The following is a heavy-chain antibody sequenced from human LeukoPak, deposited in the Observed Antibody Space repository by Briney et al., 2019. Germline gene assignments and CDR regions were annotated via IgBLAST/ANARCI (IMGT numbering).Heavy chain of an antibody. D-gene: IGHD3-9*01. J-gene: IGHJ5*02. CDR3: ARARSWVRYFDWTETYNWSDP. CDR1: GYTFTSYD. V-gene: IGHV1-8*01. CDR2: MNPNSGNT. Sequence: ASVKVSCKASGYTFTSYDINWVRQATGQGLEWMGWMNPNSGNTGYAQKFQGRVTMTRNTSISTAYMELSSLRSEDTAVYYCARARSWVRYFDWTETYNWSDPWGQGTLVTVSS.